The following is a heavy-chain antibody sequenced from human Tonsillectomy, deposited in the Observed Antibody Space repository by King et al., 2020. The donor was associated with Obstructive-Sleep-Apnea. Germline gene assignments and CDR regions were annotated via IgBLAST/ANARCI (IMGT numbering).Heavy chain of an antibody. CDR1: GGSISSGSYY. J-gene: IGHJ5*02. CDR3: ARVDYYGSGSYSNWFDP. Sequence: VQLQESGPGLVKPSQTLSLTCTVSGGSISSGSYYWSWIRQHPGKGLEWIGYIYYSGSTYYNPSLKSRVTISVDTSKNQFSLKLSSVTAADTAVYYCARVDYYGSGSYSNWFDPWGQGTLVTVSS. D-gene: IGHD3-10*01. CDR2: IYYSGST. V-gene: IGHV4-31*03.